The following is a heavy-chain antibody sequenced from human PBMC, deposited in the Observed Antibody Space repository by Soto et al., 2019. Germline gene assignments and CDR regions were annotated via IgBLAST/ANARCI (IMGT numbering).Heavy chain of an antibody. J-gene: IGHJ4*02. D-gene: IGHD5-18*01. CDR1: GGTFSSYA. CDR3: ASTTGYSYGYSGPFDY. CDR2: IIPIFGTA. Sequence: QVQLVQSGAEVKKPGSSVKVSCKASGGTFSSYAISWVRQAPGQGLEWMGGIIPIFGTANYAQKFQGRVTITADKSTSTAYMELSSLRSEDTALYYCASTTGYSYGYSGPFDYWGQGTLVTVSS. V-gene: IGHV1-69*06.